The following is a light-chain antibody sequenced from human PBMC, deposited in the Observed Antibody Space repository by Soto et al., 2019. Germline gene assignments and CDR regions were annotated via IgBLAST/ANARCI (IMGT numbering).Light chain of an antibody. CDR2: DVS. CDR3: SSYTTSSTRV. Sequence: QSVLTQPASVSGSPGQSITISCTGASGDVGAYNYVSWYQHQPGTAPKLIISDVSIRPSGVSDRFSGSKSGNTASLTIAGLAAEDAADYYWSSYTTSSTRVFGAGTQLTVL. V-gene: IGLV2-14*01. CDR1: SGDVGAYNY. J-gene: IGLJ7*01.